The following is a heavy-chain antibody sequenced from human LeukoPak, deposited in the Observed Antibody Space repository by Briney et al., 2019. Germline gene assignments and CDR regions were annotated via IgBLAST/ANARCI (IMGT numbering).Heavy chain of an antibody. CDR3: ARIYSGSHYS. CDR2: ISYDGSNK. J-gene: IGHJ4*02. Sequence: PGRSLRLSCAASGFTFSSYGMHWVRQAPGKGLEWVAVISYDGSNKYYADSVKGRFTISRDTSKNTLYLQMNSLRAEDTAVYYCARIYSGSHYSWGQGTLVTISS. V-gene: IGHV3-30*03. D-gene: IGHD1-26*01. CDR1: GFTFSSYG.